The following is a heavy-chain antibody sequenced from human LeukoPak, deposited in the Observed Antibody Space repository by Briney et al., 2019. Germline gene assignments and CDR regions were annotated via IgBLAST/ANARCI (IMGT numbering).Heavy chain of an antibody. V-gene: IGHV3-20*04. CDR2: INNIADST. CDR1: GFAFGRYG. J-gene: IGHJ4*02. CDR3: ASFSGDYRGH. D-gene: IGHD4-17*01. Sequence: GGSLRLSCAASGFAFGRYGMSWVRQVPGKGLEWICGINNIADSTFYADSVKGRFIISRDNPTNSLYSNMSTLIAEGSGFYFCASFSGDYRGHWGQGILVTVSS.